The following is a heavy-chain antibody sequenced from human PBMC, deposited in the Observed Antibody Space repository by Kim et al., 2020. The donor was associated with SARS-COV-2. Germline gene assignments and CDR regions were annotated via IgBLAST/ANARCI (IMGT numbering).Heavy chain of an antibody. D-gene: IGHD2-2*01. J-gene: IGHJ6*02. V-gene: IGHV3-15*01. Sequence: GGSLRLSCAGTGLTFTNAWMSWVRQAPGKGLEWVGRIKSKSAGGTIHYATPVKGRFTISRDDSKMTLYLQMNSLKTEDTAVYYCTTPEGQDILSTYSSRVDAWGQGTTVTVSS. CDR2: IKSKSAGGTI. CDR1: GLTFTNAW. CDR3: TTPEGQDILSTYSSRVDA.